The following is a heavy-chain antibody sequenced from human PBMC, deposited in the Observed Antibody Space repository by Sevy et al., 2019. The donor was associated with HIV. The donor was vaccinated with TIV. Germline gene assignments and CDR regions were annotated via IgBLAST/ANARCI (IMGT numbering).Heavy chain of an antibody. CDR2: ISGSGGST. V-gene: IGHV3-23*01. J-gene: IGHJ6*02. CDR1: GFTFSSYA. D-gene: IGHD3-10*01. CDR3: SKQYYYGSGSYYNAGYYYYGMDV. Sequence: GGSLRLSCAASGFTFSSYAMSWVRQAPGKGLEWVSAISGSGGSTYYADSVKGRFTISRDNSKNTLYLQMNSLRAEDTAVYYWSKQYYYGSGSYYNAGYYYYGMDVWGQVTTVTVSS.